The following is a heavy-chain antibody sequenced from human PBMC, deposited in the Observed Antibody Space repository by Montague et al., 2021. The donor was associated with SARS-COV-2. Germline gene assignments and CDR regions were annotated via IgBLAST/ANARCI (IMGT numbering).Heavy chain of an antibody. CDR2: IYYSGSA. CDR3: ARLESTRGVIIRGAFHI. CDR1: GDSINNSRYY. J-gene: IGHJ3*02. D-gene: IGHD3-10*01. Sequence: ETQSLTCSVSGDSINNSRYYWGWIRQPPGKGLEWIGTIYYSGSAYYNPSLKSRVTISVDTSKDQFSLKLNSVTATDTAVYYCARLESTRGVIIRGAFHIWGQGTKVTVSS. V-gene: IGHV4-39*01.